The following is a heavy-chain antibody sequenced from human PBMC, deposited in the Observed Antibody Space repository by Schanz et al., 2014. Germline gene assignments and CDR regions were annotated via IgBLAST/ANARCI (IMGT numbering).Heavy chain of an antibody. CDR2: ISAYTGGT. V-gene: IGHV1-18*01. D-gene: IGHD2-21*01. CDR3: ARDRLECGAECYSVEVFEI. J-gene: IGHJ4*02. Sequence: QVQLVQSGAEVKKPGASVKVSCKASGYTFTSYGINWVRQAPGQGLEWLGWISAYTGGTNYAQKLQDRVTMTTDTSTTTAYMELRSLRSDDTAVYYCARDRLECGAECYSVEVFEIWGQGTLVIVSS. CDR1: GYTFTSYG.